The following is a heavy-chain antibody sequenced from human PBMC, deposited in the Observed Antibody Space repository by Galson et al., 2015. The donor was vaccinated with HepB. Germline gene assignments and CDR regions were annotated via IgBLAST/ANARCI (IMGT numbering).Heavy chain of an antibody. J-gene: IGHJ3*02. V-gene: IGHV3-30*18. D-gene: IGHD3-3*01. CDR1: GFNFRNYC. Sequence: SQRLSCAVSGFNFRNYCLTWVREAPGKGLEWVAVISYDGSNKYYADSVKGRFTISRDNSKNTLYLQMNSLRAEDTAVYYCAKDLADFWRSPDAFDIWGQGTMVTVSS. CDR2: ISYDGSNK. CDR3: AKDLADFWRSPDAFDI.